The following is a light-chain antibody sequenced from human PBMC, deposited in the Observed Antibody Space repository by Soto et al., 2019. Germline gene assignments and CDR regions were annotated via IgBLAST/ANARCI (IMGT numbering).Light chain of an antibody. J-gene: IGKJ1*01. V-gene: IGKV3-15*01. Sequence: EIVMTQSPATLSVSPGERATLSCTASHYIYSNVAWFQQRPSQAPRLLIYRASTRATGTPARFSGSGSGTEFTLTITSLQSEDCAIYYCQQYNNLGMFCQGTKGDIX. CDR1: HYIYSN. CDR3: QQYNNLGM. CDR2: RAS.